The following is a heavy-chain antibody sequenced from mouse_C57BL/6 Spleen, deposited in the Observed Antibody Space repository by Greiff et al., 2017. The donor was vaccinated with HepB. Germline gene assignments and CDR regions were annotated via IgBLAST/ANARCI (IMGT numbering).Heavy chain of an antibody. CDR3: ARREGPYDYDVGFAY. D-gene: IGHD2-4*01. V-gene: IGHV1-52*01. J-gene: IGHJ3*01. Sequence: QVQLQQPGAELVRPGSSVKLSCKASGYTFTSYWMHWVKQRPIQGLEWIGNIDPSDSETHYNQKFKDKATLTVDKSSSTAYMQLSSLTSEDSAVYYCARREGPYDYDVGFAYWGQGTLVTVSA. CDR2: IDPSDSET. CDR1: GYTFTSYW.